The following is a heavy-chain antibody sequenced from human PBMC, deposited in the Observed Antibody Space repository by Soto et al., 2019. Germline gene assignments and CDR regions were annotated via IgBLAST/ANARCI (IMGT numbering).Heavy chain of an antibody. CDR3: ARGRWCGGSQECIAAAGNPYYYYGMDV. D-gene: IGHD6-13*01. CDR1: GFTFSSYS. CDR2: ISSSSSTI. V-gene: IGHV3-48*02. J-gene: IGHJ6*02. Sequence: EVQLVESGGGLVQPGGSLRLSCAASGFTFSSYSMNWVRQAPGNGLEWVSYISSSSSTIYYADSVKGRFTISRDNAKNSLYLQMHILRYEDTAVYYGARGRWCGGSQECIAAAGNPYYYYGMDVWGQGTTVTVSS.